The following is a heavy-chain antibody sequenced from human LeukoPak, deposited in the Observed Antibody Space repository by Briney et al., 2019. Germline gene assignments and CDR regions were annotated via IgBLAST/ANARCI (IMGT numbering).Heavy chain of an antibody. CDR2: IRSKAYGGTT. CDR3: TRVAPPVFDSSGYYYGH. V-gene: IGHV3-49*04. D-gene: IGHD3-22*01. Sequence: GGSLRLSCTASGFTFGDYAMSWVRQAPGKGLEWVGFIRSKAYGGTTEYAASVKGRFTISRDDSKSIAYLQMNSLKTEDTAVYYCTRVAPPVFDSSGYYYGHWGQGTLVTVSS. CDR1: GFTFGDYA. J-gene: IGHJ4*02.